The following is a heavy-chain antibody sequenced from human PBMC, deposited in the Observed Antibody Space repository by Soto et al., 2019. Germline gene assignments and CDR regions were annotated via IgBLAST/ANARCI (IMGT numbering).Heavy chain of an antibody. CDR3: ARPSAVNDYSYYGMDV. CDR1: GGSISSSSYY. D-gene: IGHD4-17*01. J-gene: IGHJ6*02. V-gene: IGHV4-39*01. CDR2: IYYSGST. Sequence: SETLSLTCTVSGGSISSSSYYWGWIRQPPGKGLEWIGSIYYSGSTYYNPSLKSRVTISVDTSKNQFSLKLSSVTAADTAVYYCARPSAVNDYSYYGMDVWGQGTTVTVSS.